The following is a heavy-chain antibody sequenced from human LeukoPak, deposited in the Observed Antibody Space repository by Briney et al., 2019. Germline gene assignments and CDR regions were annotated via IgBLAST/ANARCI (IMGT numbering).Heavy chain of an antibody. D-gene: IGHD6-13*01. CDR2: ISGSGGST. V-gene: IGHV3-23*01. CDR3: AKAFSSSWYGPPPGY. J-gene: IGHJ4*02. CDR1: GFTFSSYA. Sequence: GGSLRLSCAASGFTFSSYAMNWVRQAPGKGLEWVSAISGSGGSTYYADSVKGRFTISRDNSKNTLYLQMNSLRAEDTAVYYCAKAFSSSWYGPPPGYWGQGTLVTVSS.